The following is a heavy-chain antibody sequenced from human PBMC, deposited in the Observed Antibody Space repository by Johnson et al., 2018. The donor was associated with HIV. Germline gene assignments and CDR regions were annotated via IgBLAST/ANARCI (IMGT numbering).Heavy chain of an antibody. Sequence: MQLVESGGGLIQPGGSLRLSCAASGFTVSSNYMSWVRQAPGKGLEWVSVIYSGGSTYYADSVKGRLTISRDNSKNTLDLQMNSLRAEDTAVYYCARDTAMVHDAFDIWGQGTMVTVSS. CDR3: ARDTAMVHDAFDI. J-gene: IGHJ3*02. V-gene: IGHV3-53*01. CDR1: GFTVSSNY. CDR2: IYSGGST. D-gene: IGHD5-18*01.